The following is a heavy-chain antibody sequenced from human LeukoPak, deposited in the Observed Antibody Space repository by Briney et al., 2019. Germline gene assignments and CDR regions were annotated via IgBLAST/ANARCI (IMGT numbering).Heavy chain of an antibody. Sequence: PGGSLRLSCAASGFTVSSNYMSWVRQAPGKGLEWVSAIYSGGSTYYADSVKGRFTISRDNSKNTLYLQMNSLRAEDTAVYYCARDDPQAFFDYGGQGTLVTVSS. J-gene: IGHJ4*02. CDR3: ARDDPQAFFDY. V-gene: IGHV3-53*01. CDR1: GFTVSSNY. CDR2: IYSGGST.